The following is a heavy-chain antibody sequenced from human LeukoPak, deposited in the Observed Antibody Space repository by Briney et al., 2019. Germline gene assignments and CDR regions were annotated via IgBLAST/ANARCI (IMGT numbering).Heavy chain of an antibody. D-gene: IGHD6-6*01. J-gene: IGHJ3*02. Sequence: SETLSLTCAVYGGSLSDHYWSWIRQSPGKGLERIGEISHSGSTNYNPSLKSRVTISVDTSKNQFSLKLNSMTAADTAVYYCAREYTTSSTAFDIWGQGTWVTVSS. CDR2: ISHSGST. CDR1: GGSLSDHY. CDR3: AREYTTSSTAFDI. V-gene: IGHV4-34*01.